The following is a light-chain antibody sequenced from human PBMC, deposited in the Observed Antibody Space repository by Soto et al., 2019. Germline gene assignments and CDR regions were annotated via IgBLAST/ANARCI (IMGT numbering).Light chain of an antibody. CDR1: SSDVGGYNY. Sequence: QSALTQPRSVSGSPGQSVTISCTGTSSDVGGYNYVSWYQQHPGKAPKLMIYDVSKRPSGVPDRFSGSKSGNSASLTISRLHADDEANYFCCSSAGRVVVFGGGTMLTVL. CDR3: CSSAGRVVV. CDR2: DVS. V-gene: IGLV2-11*01. J-gene: IGLJ2*01.